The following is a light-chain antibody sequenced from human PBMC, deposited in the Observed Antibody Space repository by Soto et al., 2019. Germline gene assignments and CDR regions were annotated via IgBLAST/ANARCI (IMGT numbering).Light chain of an antibody. V-gene: IGKV1-39*01. CDR1: QPISDY. Sequence: DIQMTQSPSSLSASVGDRVTMTCRTSQPISDYLNWYQQKPGKAPSLLIYTASNLQTGVPSRFSGSGSGTHFTLTISSLQPEDFATYYCQQSYNTPRTFGQGTKVDIK. J-gene: IGKJ1*01. CDR3: QQSYNTPRT. CDR2: TAS.